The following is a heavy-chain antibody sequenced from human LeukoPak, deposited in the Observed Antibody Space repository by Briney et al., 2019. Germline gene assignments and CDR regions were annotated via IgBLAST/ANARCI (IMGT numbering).Heavy chain of an antibody. J-gene: IGHJ6*02. D-gene: IGHD3-3*01. Sequence: EGSLRLSCAASGFTVSSNYMSWVRQAPGKGLEWVSVIYSGGSTYYADSVKGRFTISRDNSKNTLYLQMNSLRAEDTAVYYCARSLTIFGVVHYYYGMDVWGQGTTVTVSS. CDR2: IYSGGST. CDR1: GFTVSSNY. V-gene: IGHV3-53*01. CDR3: ARSLTIFGVVHYYYGMDV.